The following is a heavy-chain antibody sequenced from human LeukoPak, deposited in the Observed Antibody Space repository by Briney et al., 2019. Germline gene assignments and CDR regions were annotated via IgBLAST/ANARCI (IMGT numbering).Heavy chain of an antibody. CDR3: AKDAGDDSSGYDAFDT. V-gene: IGHV3-23*01. J-gene: IGHJ3*02. Sequence: GGSLRLSCAASGFTFSSYAMSWVRQAPGKGLEWVSAISGSGGSTYYADSVKGRFTISRDNSKNTLYLQMNSLRAEDTAVYYCAKDAGDDSSGYDAFDTWGQGTMVTVSS. D-gene: IGHD3-22*01. CDR1: GFTFSSYA. CDR2: ISGSGGST.